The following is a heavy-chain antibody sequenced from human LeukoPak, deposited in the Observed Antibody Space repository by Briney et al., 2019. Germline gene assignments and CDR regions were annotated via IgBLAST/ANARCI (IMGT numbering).Heavy chain of an antibody. V-gene: IGHV3-33*08. J-gene: IGHJ6*02. CDR1: GFTVSSNY. CDR2: IWYDGSKK. Sequence: GGSLRLSCAASGFTVSSNYMSWVRQAPGKGLEWVAIIWYDGSKKYHADSVQGRFTISRDNSRNTLYLQMNSLRTEDTAVYYCARGMGSGYEFYYYAYGMDVWGQGTTVTVSS. D-gene: IGHD5-12*01. CDR3: ARGMGSGYEFYYYAYGMDV.